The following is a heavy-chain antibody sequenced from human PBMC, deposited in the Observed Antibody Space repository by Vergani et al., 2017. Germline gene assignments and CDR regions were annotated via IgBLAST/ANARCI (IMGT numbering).Heavy chain of an antibody. J-gene: IGHJ5*02. CDR1: GFSISSGYY. V-gene: IGHV4-38-2*02. D-gene: IGHD2-2*02. CDR2: ISHSGST. Sequence: QVQLQESGPGLVKPSETLSLTCGVSGFSISSGYYWGWIRQPPGKGLEWIGSISHSGSTHYNPSLKNRVTISVDTSKNQFSLKLSSVTAADTAVYYCARDSPPACSSTSCYTRWFDPWGQGTLVTVSS. CDR3: ARDSPPACSSTSCYTRWFDP.